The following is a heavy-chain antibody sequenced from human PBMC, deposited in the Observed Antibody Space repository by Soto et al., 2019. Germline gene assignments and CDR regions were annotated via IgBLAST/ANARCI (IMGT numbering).Heavy chain of an antibody. D-gene: IGHD3-22*01. Sequence: GESLKISCKASGYSFSFYWIGWVRQMPGKGLEWMAIMYPDGSDIRYSPSFEAHVTISADKSTSTAFLQWSSLKASDTAMYYCATAYVYDFENSNYYRDAFDIWGQGTLVTVSS. V-gene: IGHV5-51*01. CDR1: GYSFSFYW. J-gene: IGHJ3*02. CDR3: ATAYVYDFENSNYYRDAFDI. CDR2: MYPDGSDI.